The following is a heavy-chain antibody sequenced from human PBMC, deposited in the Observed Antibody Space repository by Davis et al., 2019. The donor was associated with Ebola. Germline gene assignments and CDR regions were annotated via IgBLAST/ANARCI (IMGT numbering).Heavy chain of an antibody. D-gene: IGHD3-10*01. V-gene: IGHV4-59*01. Sequence: SETLSLTCTVSGGSISGYYWSWVRQPPGNGLEWIGYIYNSGNIKYNPSLKSRVTISVDTSKNQFSLQLSSVTAADTAVYYCARVLIYGSGSYLFDYWGQGSLVTVSS. CDR2: IYNSGNI. J-gene: IGHJ4*02. CDR3: ARVLIYGSGSYLFDY. CDR1: GGSISGYY.